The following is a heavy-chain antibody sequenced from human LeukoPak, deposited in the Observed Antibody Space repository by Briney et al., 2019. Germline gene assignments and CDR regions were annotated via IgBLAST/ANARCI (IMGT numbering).Heavy chain of an antibody. V-gene: IGHV4-34*01. Sequence: PSDTLSLTCDVSGVSFSTYYWSWIRQSPEKGLEWIGEVNHSGYTNYNPSLKGRVTISVDTSKNQFSLKLSSVTAADTAVYYCARQLYGSDYWGQGTQVTVSS. J-gene: IGHJ4*02. CDR1: GVSFSTYY. CDR3: ARQLYGSDY. CDR2: VNHSGYT. D-gene: IGHD4-17*01.